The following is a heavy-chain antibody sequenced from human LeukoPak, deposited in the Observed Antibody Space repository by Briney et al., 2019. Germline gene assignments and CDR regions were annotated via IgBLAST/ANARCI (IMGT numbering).Heavy chain of an antibody. J-gene: IGHJ5*02. CDR1: GYTLTELS. D-gene: IGHD2-2*01. CDR3: ALVVPAAIHNWFDP. CDR2: FDPEDGET. V-gene: IGHV1-24*01. Sequence: ASVKVSCKVSGYTLTELSMHWVRQAPGKGLEWMGGFDPEDGETIYAQKFQGRVTMTEDTSTDPAYMELSSLRSEDTAVYYCALVVPAAIHNWFDPWGQGTLVTVSS.